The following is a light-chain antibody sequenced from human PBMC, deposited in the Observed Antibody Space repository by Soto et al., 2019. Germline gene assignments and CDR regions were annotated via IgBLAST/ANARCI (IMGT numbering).Light chain of an antibody. CDR2: KAA. Sequence: DIQMTQSPSTLSASVGDRVTLTCRASQSISSWLAWYQQKPGKAPKLLIYKAASLESGVPSRFSGRGSGTEVTLTISSLQPDDFSTYYCQQYNSYSTFGQGTKVEIK. CDR1: QSISSW. V-gene: IGKV1-5*03. J-gene: IGKJ1*01. CDR3: QQYNSYST.